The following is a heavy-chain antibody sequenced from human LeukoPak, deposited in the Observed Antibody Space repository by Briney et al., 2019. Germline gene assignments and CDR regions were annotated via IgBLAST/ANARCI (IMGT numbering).Heavy chain of an antibody. Sequence: PGGSLRLSCAASGFTFSNYAMNWVRQAPGKGLEWVSSFSGSGGNTYYADSVKGRFTISRDDSKNTLYLQMDSLRAEDTAVYYCAKSMAAYYYYGMDVWGQGTTVTVSS. CDR1: GFTFSNYA. CDR3: AKSMAAYYYYGMDV. J-gene: IGHJ6*02. D-gene: IGHD5-24*01. V-gene: IGHV3-23*01. CDR2: FSGSGGNT.